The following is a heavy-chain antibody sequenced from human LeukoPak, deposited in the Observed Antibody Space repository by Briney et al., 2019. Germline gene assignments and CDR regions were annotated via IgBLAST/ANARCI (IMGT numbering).Heavy chain of an antibody. J-gene: IGHJ3*02. CDR2: IIPIFGTA. CDR3: ARYSGSDRGAFDI. V-gene: IGHV1-69*05. CDR1: GGTFSSYA. D-gene: IGHD1-26*01. Sequence: GASVKVSCKASGGTFSSYATSWVRQAPGQGLEWMGGIIPIFGTANYTQKFQGRVTITTDESTSTAYMELSSLRSEDTAVYYCARYSGSDRGAFDIWGQGTMVTVSS.